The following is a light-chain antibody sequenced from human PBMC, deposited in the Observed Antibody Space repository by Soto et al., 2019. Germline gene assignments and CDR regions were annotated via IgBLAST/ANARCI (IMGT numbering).Light chain of an antibody. CDR3: QQYNNWPRT. J-gene: IGKJ1*01. CDR1: QSVSSN. V-gene: IGKV3-15*01. Sequence: EIVMTQSPATLSVSPGERATLSCRASQSVSSNLAWYQQKPGQAPRLLIYGAATRATGIPARFSGSGSGKEFTVTISSLQSEDFAVYYCQQYNNWPRTFGQGTKVEL. CDR2: GAA.